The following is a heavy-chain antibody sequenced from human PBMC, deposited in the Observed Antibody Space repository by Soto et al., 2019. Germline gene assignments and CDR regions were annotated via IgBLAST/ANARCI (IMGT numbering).Heavy chain of an antibody. D-gene: IGHD3-10*01. CDR2: IYYSGST. CDR1: GGSISSGDYY. CDR3: ARVPSGSYCNVWFDP. V-gene: IGHV4-30-4*01. Sequence: SETLSLTCTVSGGSISSGDYYWSWIRQPPGKGLEWIGYIYYSGSTYYNPSLKSRVTISVDTSKNQFSLKLSSVTAADTAVYYCARVPSGSYCNVWFDPWGQGTLVTVSS. J-gene: IGHJ5*02.